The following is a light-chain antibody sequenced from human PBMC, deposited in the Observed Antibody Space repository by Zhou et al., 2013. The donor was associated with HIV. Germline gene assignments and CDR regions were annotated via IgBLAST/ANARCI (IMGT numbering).Light chain of an antibody. J-gene: IGKJ2*03. CDR3: MQSIQVQYS. Sequence: IIMTQAPSSLSVTPGQPASISCKSSHSLLHSDGKTYLYWYLQRSGQPPQLLMYEVSNRFTGVPDRFSGSGSETNFTLRISRVEAEDLGTYYCMQSIQVQYSFGLGDQAGAQT. V-gene: IGKV2D-29*01. CDR2: EVS. CDR1: HSLLHSDGKTY.